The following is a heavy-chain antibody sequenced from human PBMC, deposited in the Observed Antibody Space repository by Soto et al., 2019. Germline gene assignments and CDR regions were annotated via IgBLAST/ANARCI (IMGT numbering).Heavy chain of an antibody. V-gene: IGHV1-18*01. CDR3: ARDLVPGYTGFSDY. D-gene: IGHD5-12*01. CDR2: ISAYNGNT. J-gene: IGHJ4*02. CDR1: GYTFSNYG. Sequence: ASVKVSCKASGYTFSNYGINWVRQAPGQGLEWMGWISAYNGNTNFAQKLQGRVSLTTDTSSTTAYMELRSLTSDDTAVYYCARDLVPGYTGFSDYWGQGTLVTVSS.